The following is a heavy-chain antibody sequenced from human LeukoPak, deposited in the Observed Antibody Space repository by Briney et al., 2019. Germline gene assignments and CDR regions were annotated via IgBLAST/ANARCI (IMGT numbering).Heavy chain of an antibody. J-gene: IGHJ3*02. Sequence: AASVKVSCKASGYTFTSYGISWVRQAPGQGLEWMGWISAYNGNTNYAQKLQGRVTMTTDTSTSTAYMELRSLRSDDTAVYYCARDLNVVVPAAPPHAFDIWGQGTMVTVSS. CDR1: GYTFTSYG. V-gene: IGHV1-18*01. CDR2: ISAYNGNT. CDR3: ARDLNVVVPAAPPHAFDI. D-gene: IGHD2-2*01.